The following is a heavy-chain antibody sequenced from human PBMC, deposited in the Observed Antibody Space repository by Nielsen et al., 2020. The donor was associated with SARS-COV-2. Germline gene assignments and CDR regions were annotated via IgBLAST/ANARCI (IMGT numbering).Heavy chain of an antibody. CDR2: ISSSSSYI. V-gene: IGHV3-21*01. J-gene: IGHJ6*02. CDR1: GFTFSSYS. D-gene: IGHD6-13*01. CDR3: ARAGQHLYYYYGMDV. Sequence: GGSLRLSCAASGFTFSSYSMNWVRQAPGKGLEWVSSISSSSSYIYYADSVKGRFTISRDNAKNSLYLQMNSLRDEDTAVYYCARAGQHLYYYYGMDVWGQGTTVTVSS.